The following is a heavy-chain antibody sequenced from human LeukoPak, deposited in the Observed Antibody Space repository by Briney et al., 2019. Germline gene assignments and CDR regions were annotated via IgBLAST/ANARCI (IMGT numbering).Heavy chain of an antibody. CDR1: GFTFSSYA. CDR3: AGTTVTTDFGGDYYGMDV. J-gene: IGHJ6*02. Sequence: PGGSLRLSCAASGFTFSSYAMSWVRQAPGEGLEWVSAVSGSGGSTYYADSVKGRFTISRDNSKNTLYLQMNSLRAEDTAVYYCAGTTVTTDFGGDYYGMDVWGQGTTVTVSS. D-gene: IGHD4-17*01. CDR2: VSGSGGST. V-gene: IGHV3-23*01.